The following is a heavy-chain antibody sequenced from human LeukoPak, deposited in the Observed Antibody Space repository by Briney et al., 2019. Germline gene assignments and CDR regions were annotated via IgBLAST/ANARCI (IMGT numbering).Heavy chain of an antibody. Sequence: SEALSLTCTVPGSSISSYYWSWIRQPPGKGLEWIGYIYYSGSTNYNPSLKSRVPISVDTSKNQFSLKLSSVTAADTAVYYCARGVGIVVVPAAIHDAFDIWGQGTMVTVSS. V-gene: IGHV4-59*01. CDR2: IYYSGST. CDR1: GSSISSYY. CDR3: ARGVGIVVVPAAIHDAFDI. D-gene: IGHD2-2*01. J-gene: IGHJ3*02.